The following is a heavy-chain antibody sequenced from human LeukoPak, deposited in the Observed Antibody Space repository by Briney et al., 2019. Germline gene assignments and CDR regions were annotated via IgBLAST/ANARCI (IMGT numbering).Heavy chain of an antibody. D-gene: IGHD3-22*01. CDR2: ITRSGDGT. J-gene: IGHJ4*02. CDR1: GFTFSIYA. CDR3: AKDRPNYYGSNGHYYRRDGYY. V-gene: IGHV3-23*01. Sequence: GGSLRLSSAASGFTFSIYAMSWVRQARGKGLQWVSSITRSGDGTYYADSVKGRSTISRDNSENMLYLQMNSLRVEDTAVYFCAKDRPNYYGSNGHYYRRDGYYWGQGTLVTVSS.